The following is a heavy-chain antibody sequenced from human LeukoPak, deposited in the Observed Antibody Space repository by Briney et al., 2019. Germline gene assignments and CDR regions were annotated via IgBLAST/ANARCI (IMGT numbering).Heavy chain of an antibody. CDR3: ARALGRAGSYSYGMDV. CDR2: IWCDGSNK. Sequence: GGSLRLSCAASGFTFSSYSMHWVRQAPGKGLEWVAVIWCDGSNKYYADSVKGRFTISRDNSKNTLYPQMNSLRAEDTAVYYCARALGRAGSYSYGMDVWGQGTTVTVSS. D-gene: IGHD3-10*01. J-gene: IGHJ6*02. V-gene: IGHV3-33*01. CDR1: GFTFSSYS.